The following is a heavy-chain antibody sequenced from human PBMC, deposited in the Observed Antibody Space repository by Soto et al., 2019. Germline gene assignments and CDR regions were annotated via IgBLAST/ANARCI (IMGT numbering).Heavy chain of an antibody. Sequence: GGSLRLSCAASGFSFSPYAMSWVRQAPGKGLEWVSGISGSGNKTYYADSVKGRFTISRDNSKDTLYLQMNGLSAEDTALYYCARGVRLHFDNWGQGTLVTVSS. CDR1: GFSFSPYA. CDR3: ARGVRLHFDN. V-gene: IGHV3-23*01. CDR2: ISGSGNKT. J-gene: IGHJ4*02.